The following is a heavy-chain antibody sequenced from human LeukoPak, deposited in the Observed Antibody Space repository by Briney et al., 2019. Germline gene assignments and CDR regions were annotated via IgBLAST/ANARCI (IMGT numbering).Heavy chain of an antibody. CDR3: ARDSAGYDFWSGYWNYYYGMDV. J-gene: IGHJ6*02. CDR1: GGSISSGSYY. D-gene: IGHD3-3*01. V-gene: IGHV4-61*02. Sequence: SGTLCLTCTVSGGSISSGSYYWSWIRQPAGKGLEWIGRIYTSGSTNYNPSLKSRVTISVDTSKNQFSLKLSSVTAADTAVYCCARDSAGYDFWSGYWNYYYGMDVWGQGTTVTVSS. CDR2: IYTSGST.